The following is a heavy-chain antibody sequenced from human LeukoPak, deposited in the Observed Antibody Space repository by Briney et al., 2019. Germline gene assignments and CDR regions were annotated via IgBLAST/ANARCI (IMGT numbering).Heavy chain of an antibody. Sequence: ASVKVSCKASGYTFTGYYMHWVRQAPGQGLEWMGWINPNSGGTNYAQKFQGRVTMTRDTSISTAYMELSRLRSDDTAVYYCARDYYGSGSYSLVDYWGQGTLVTVSS. CDR1: GYTFTGYY. J-gene: IGHJ4*02. CDR2: INPNSGGT. V-gene: IGHV1-2*02. CDR3: ARDYYGSGSYSLVDY. D-gene: IGHD3-10*01.